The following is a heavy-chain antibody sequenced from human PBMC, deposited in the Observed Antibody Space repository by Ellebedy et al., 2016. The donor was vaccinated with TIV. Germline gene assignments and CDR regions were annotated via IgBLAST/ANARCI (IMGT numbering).Heavy chain of an antibody. Sequence: PGGSLRLSCAASGFTVTSTYMNWVRQAPGQGLEWVGVIYSGGSAYYEDSVKGRFTIPRDKSKNTLYLQMNSLRVEDTAMYHCARGLQSIAAAPVNYFDSWGQGTLVTVSS. CDR3: ARGLQSIAAAPVNYFDS. CDR2: IYSGGSA. CDR1: GFTVTSTY. V-gene: IGHV3-66*01. J-gene: IGHJ4*02. D-gene: IGHD6-13*01.